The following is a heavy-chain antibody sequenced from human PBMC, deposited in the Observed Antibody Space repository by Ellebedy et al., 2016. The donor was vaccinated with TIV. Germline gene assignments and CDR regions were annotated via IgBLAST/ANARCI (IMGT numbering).Heavy chain of an antibody. V-gene: IGHV3-66*01. J-gene: IGHJ5*02. CDR3: ARDPGGGGAYGDNWFDP. CDR1: GFTVGTSC. D-gene: IGHD4-17*01. CDR2: IYSDGNT. Sequence: GGSLRLSCAASGFTVGTSCMSWVRQAPGKGLEWVSIIYSDGNTNYTDSVMGRFIISRDTPKNTLYLQMNSLRAEDTAVYYCARDPGGGGAYGDNWFDPWGQGTVVTVSS.